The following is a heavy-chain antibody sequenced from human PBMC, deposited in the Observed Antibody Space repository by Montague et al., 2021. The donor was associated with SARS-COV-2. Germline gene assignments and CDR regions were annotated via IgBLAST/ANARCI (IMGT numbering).Heavy chain of an antibody. D-gene: IGHD4-11*01. J-gene: IGHJ6*02. V-gene: IGHV4-39*01. CDR3: ARHASYDYSKDLYYYYYYGMDV. CDR1: GGSISSSSYY. Sequence: SETLSLTCTVSGGSISSSSYYWGWIRQPPGTGLEWIGSIYYSGSTYYNPSLKSRVTISVDTSKNQFSLKLSSVTAADTAVYYCARHASYDYSKDLYYYYYYGMDVWGQGTTVTVSS. CDR2: IYYSGST.